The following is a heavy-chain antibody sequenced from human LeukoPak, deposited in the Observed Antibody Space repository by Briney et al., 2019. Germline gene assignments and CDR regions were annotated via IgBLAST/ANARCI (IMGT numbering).Heavy chain of an antibody. J-gene: IGHJ5*02. D-gene: IGHD1-26*01. CDR3: ARDNSVGDNAWWFDP. V-gene: IGHV1-46*01. Sequence: GASVKVSCKASGYTFTSYYMHWVRQAPGQGLEWMGIINPSGGSTSYAQKFQGRVTMTRDMSTSTDYMELSSLRSEDTATYYCARDNSVGDNAWWFDPWGQGTLVTVSS. CDR1: GYTFTSYY. CDR2: INPSGGST.